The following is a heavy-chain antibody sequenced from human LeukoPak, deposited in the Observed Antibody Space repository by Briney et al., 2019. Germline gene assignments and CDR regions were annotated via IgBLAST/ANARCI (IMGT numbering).Heavy chain of an antibody. J-gene: IGHJ4*02. Sequence: ASVKVSCKASGYTFTSYDINWVRQAPGQGLEWMGWISAYNGNTNYAQKLQGRVTMTTDTSTSTAYMELRSLRSDDTAVYYCARGYNYYDSSGYHAPYFDYWGQGTLVTVSS. CDR3: ARGYNYYDSSGYHAPYFDY. D-gene: IGHD3-22*01. CDR1: GYTFTSYD. V-gene: IGHV1-18*01. CDR2: ISAYNGNT.